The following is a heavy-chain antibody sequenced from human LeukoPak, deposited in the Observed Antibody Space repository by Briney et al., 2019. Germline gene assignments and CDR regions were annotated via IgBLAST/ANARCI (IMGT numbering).Heavy chain of an antibody. CDR3: ATDLSLTYYYAFDI. CDR1: GYTFTSYG. Sequence: ASVKVSCKASGYTFTSYGISWVRQAPGQGLEWMGWISAYNGNTNYAQKLQGRVTMTTDTSTSTAYMELSSLRSEDTAVYYCATDLSLTYYYAFDIWGQGTMVTVSS. J-gene: IGHJ3*02. D-gene: IGHD3-10*01. V-gene: IGHV1-18*01. CDR2: ISAYNGNT.